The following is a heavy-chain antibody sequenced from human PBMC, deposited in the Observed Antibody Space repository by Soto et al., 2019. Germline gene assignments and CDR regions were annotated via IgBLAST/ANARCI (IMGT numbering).Heavy chain of an antibody. CDR3: ARGSLVYDY. CDR1: GDSLNNNW. Sequence: QVQLLESGPTLVKPSEILFLTCSVSGDSLNNNWWTWIRQAPGTAPELVGYIYYKGETRYNPSLESQVTISLDTPKNQISLVLRSLSGAHTAVYFCARGSLVYDYWGQGILVTVAS. CDR2: IYYKGET. J-gene: IGHJ4*02. D-gene: IGHD3-9*01. V-gene: IGHV4-59*01.